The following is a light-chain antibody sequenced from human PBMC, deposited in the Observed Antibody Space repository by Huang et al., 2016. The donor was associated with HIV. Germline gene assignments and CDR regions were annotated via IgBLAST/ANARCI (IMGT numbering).Light chain of an antibody. Sequence: EIVLTQSPATLSVSPGERATLSCRASQSISTYLAWYQHKPAPAPRLLIYGASTRASGIPARFSGSGAGTEFTLTISSLQSEDFAVYYCQQYNNWPPEVTFGPGTKVDIK. J-gene: IGKJ3*01. CDR3: QQYNNWPPEVT. CDR2: GAS. CDR1: QSISTY. V-gene: IGKV3-15*01.